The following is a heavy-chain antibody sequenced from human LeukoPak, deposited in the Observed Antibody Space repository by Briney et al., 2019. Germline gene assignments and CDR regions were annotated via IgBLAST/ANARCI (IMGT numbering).Heavy chain of an antibody. D-gene: IGHD3-22*01. CDR2: IYYSGSI. V-gene: IGHV4-59*01. CDR3: ARGRHYYDSSDYYYEGDGFDI. J-gene: IGHJ3*02. CDR1: GGSISSYY. Sequence: PSETLSLTCTVSGGSISSYYWSWIRQPPGKGLEWIGYIYYSGSINYNPSLKSRVIISVDKSKNQFSLKLTSVTAADTAVYYCARGRHYYDSSDYYYEGDGFDIWGQGTMVTVSS.